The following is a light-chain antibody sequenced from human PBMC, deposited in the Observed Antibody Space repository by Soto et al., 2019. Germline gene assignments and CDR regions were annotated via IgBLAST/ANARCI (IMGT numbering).Light chain of an antibody. Sequence: VLSHPPATLSLSPGDRAILSCRASQSVSRHLAWDPQKPGQAPRLLIYDTSIRASGIPARFSGSGSGTDFTLTISSLDPEDFAVYYCQQRSNRPLTFGQGTGLEIK. CDR2: DTS. CDR3: QQRSNRPLT. CDR1: QSVSRH. J-gene: IGKJ5*01. V-gene: IGKV3-11*01.